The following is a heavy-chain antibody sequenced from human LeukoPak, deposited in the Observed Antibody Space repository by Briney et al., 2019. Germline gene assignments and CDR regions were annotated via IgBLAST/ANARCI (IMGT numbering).Heavy chain of an antibody. Sequence: GGSLRLSCAASGFTFSSYAMSWVRQAPEKGLEWVSAISGSGGSTYYADSVKGRFTISRDNSKNTLYLQMNSLRAEDTAVYYCSTLVYSPYYFDYWGQGTLVTVSS. V-gene: IGHV3-23*01. CDR1: GFTFSSYA. CDR2: ISGSGGST. D-gene: IGHD2-8*01. J-gene: IGHJ4*02. CDR3: STLVYSPYYFDY.